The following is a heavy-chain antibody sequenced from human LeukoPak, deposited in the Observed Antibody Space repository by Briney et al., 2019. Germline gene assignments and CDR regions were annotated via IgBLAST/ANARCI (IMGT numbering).Heavy chain of an antibody. J-gene: IGHJ5*02. CDR3: ARVDPETYDSSGVFDP. CDR2: INAGNGNT. CDR1: GYTFTSYA. Sequence: GASVKVSCKASGYTFTSYAMHWVRQAPGQRLEWMGWINAGNGNTKYSQKFQGRVTITRDTSASTAYMELSSLRSEDTAVYYCARVDPETYDSSGVFDPWGQGTLVTVSS. D-gene: IGHD3-22*01. V-gene: IGHV1-3*01.